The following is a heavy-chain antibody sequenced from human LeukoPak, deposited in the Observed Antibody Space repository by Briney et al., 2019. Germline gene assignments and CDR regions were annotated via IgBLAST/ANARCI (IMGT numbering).Heavy chain of an antibody. CDR3: AKVKFDYYGSGSHYYFDY. CDR2: ISWNSGYM. Sequence: GRSLRLSCAASGFTFDDFAMHWVRQAPGKGLEWVSGISWNSGYMGYADSVKGRFTISRDNAKNSLYLQMNSLRAEDTALYYCAKVKFDYYGSGSHYYFDYWGQGTLVTVSS. V-gene: IGHV3-9*01. CDR1: GFTFDDFA. J-gene: IGHJ4*02. D-gene: IGHD3-10*01.